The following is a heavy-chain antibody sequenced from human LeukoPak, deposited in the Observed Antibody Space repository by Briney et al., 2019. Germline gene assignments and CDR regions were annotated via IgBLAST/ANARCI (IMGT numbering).Heavy chain of an antibody. CDR2: ISYSGST. V-gene: IGHV4-39*01. CDR1: GGSISSSNYY. J-gene: IGHJ4*02. D-gene: IGHD1-20*01. CDR3: ARIITENLRRFDY. Sequence: SETLSLTCTVSGGSISSSNYYWGWIRQSPGKGLEWIGSISYSGSTYYTPSLKSRVTISVDTSKNQFSLKLSSVTAADTAVYYCARIITENLRRFDYWGQGALVTVSS.